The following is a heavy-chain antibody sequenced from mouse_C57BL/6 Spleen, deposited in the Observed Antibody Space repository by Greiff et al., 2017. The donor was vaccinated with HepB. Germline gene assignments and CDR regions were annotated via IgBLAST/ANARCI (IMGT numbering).Heavy chain of an antibody. Sequence: VQVVESGPELVKPGASVKISCKASGYAFSSSWMNWVKQRPGKGLEWIGRIYPGDGDTNYNGKFKGKATLTADESSSTAYMQLSSLTSEDSAVYFCAGITTVVAPGAMDYWGQGTSVTVSS. CDR2: IYPGDGDT. J-gene: IGHJ4*01. CDR1: GYAFSSSW. D-gene: IGHD1-1*01. V-gene: IGHV1-82*01. CDR3: AGITTVVAPGAMDY.